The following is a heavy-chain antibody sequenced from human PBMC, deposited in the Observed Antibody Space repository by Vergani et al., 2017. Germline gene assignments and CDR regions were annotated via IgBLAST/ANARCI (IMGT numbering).Heavy chain of an antibody. J-gene: IGHJ3*02. Sequence: EVQLVESGGGLVQPGGSLRLSCAASGFTFSSYEMNWVRQAPGKGLEWVSYISSSGSTIYYADSVKGRFTISRDNAKTSLYLQMNSLRAEDTAVYYCARVPNYSSSWYRSGAFDIWGQGTMVTVSS. CDR1: GFTFSSYE. V-gene: IGHV3-48*03. CDR3: ARVPNYSSSWYRSGAFDI. D-gene: IGHD6-13*01. CDR2: ISSSGSTI.